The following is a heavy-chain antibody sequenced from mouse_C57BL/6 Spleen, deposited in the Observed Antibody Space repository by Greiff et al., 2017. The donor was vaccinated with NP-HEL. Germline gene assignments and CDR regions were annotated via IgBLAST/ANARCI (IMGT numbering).Heavy chain of an antibody. D-gene: IGHD1-1*01. CDR3: ARSYYGSSYDWYFDV. Sequence: QVQLQQSGAELVRPEASVKLSCKASGYTFTDYYINWVKQRPGQGLEWIARIYPGSGNTYYNEKFKGKATLTAEKSSSTAYMQLSSLTSEDSAVYFCARSYYGSSYDWYFDVWGTGTTVTVSS. J-gene: IGHJ1*03. CDR2: IYPGSGNT. CDR1: GYTFTDYY. V-gene: IGHV1-76*01.